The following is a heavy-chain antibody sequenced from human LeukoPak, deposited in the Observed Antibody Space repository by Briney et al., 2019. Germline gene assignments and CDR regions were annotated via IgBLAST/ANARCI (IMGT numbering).Heavy chain of an antibody. CDR2: ISYDGSNK. J-gene: IGHJ4*02. CDR1: GFTFSSYG. CDR3: AKVKRYYYDSSGLIDY. D-gene: IGHD3-22*01. V-gene: IGHV3-30*18. Sequence: PGGSLRLSCAASGFTFSSYGMHWVRQAPGKGLEWVAVISYDGSNKYYADSVKGRFAISRDNSKNTLYLQMNSLRAEDTAVYYCAKVKRYYYDSSGLIDYWGQGTLVTVSS.